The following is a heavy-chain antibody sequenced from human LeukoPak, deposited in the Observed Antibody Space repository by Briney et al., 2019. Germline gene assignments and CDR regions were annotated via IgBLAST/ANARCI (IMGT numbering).Heavy chain of an antibody. CDR1: GGSISSYY. Sequence: SETLSLTCTVSGGSISSYYWSWIRQPPGKGLEWIGYIYYSGSTNYNPSLKSRVTISVDTSKNQCSLKLSSVTAADTAVYYCARASCTNGVCYYDYWGQGTLVTVSS. D-gene: IGHD2-8*01. J-gene: IGHJ4*02. V-gene: IGHV4-59*01. CDR2: IYYSGST. CDR3: ARASCTNGVCYYDY.